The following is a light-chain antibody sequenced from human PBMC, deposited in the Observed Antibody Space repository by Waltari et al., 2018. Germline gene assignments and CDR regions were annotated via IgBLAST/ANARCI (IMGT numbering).Light chain of an antibody. CDR3: QQHGTLPAT. CDR1: QSVGSSS. Sequence: EIVLTQSPGPASLSPGERVTLPCRGSQSVGSSSLAWYQQKPGQAPRLVIYRASRRATGIPDRFSGSGSGTDFSLTISRLEPEDFAVYYCQQHGTLPATFGQGTKVEIK. V-gene: IGKV3-20*01. CDR2: RAS. J-gene: IGKJ1*01.